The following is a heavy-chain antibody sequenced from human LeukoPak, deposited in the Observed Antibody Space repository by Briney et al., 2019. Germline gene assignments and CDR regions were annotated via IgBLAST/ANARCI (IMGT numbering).Heavy chain of an antibody. CDR1: GGSNRSSSYY. CDR2: IYYSGST. V-gene: IGHV4-39*01. J-gene: IGHJ4*02. D-gene: IGHD7-27*01. CDR3: ARTLLGISRVYYFDY. Sequence: SETLSLTCTVSGGSNRSSSYYWGWIRQPPGKGLEWIGSIYYSGSTHYNPSLKSRVTISVDTSKNQFSLKLSSVTAADTAVYYCARTLLGISRVYYFDYWGQGTLVTVSS.